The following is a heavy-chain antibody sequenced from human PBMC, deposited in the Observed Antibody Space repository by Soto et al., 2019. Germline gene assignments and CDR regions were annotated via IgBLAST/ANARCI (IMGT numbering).Heavy chain of an antibody. D-gene: IGHD5-12*01. Sequence: ASVKVSCKTSGYTFSNYGITWVRQAPGQPLEWLGWISLYSDGTNYAQKFQGRVSMTTDTSTTTAYMELRSLRSDDTAVYYCAKEKFRRGPSPMYAMDLWGQGTTVTVSS. CDR2: ISLYSDGT. V-gene: IGHV1-18*01. CDR1: GYTFSNYG. CDR3: AKEKFRRGPSPMYAMDL. J-gene: IGHJ6*02.